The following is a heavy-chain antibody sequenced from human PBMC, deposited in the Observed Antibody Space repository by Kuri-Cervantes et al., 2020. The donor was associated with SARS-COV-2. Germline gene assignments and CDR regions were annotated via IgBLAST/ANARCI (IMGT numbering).Heavy chain of an antibody. Sequence: LSLTCAASGFTFSNAWMNWVRQAPGKGLEWVGRIESKTDGGTTDYAAPVKGRFTISGDDSKNMLYLQMNSLKTEDTAVYYCTTDQWDWGFGYWGQGTLVTVSS. V-gene: IGHV3-15*04. CDR1: GFTFSNAW. CDR2: IESKTDGGTT. J-gene: IGHJ4*02. D-gene: IGHD3/OR15-3a*01. CDR3: TTDQWDWGFGY.